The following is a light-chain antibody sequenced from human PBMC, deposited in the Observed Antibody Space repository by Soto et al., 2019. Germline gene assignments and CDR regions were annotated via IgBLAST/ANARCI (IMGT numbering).Light chain of an antibody. J-gene: IGKJ2*01. CDR1: QSITNY. V-gene: IGKV1-39*01. CDR2: GAS. Sequence: DILMTQSPSSLSASVGDRVTIVCRASQSITNYLNWYQQKPEKAPKLLIHGASSLQSGVPSSFSGSGSGTAFTLTISSLQPEDFATYYCQQSYNTPYTFGQGTKLEI. CDR3: QQSYNTPYT.